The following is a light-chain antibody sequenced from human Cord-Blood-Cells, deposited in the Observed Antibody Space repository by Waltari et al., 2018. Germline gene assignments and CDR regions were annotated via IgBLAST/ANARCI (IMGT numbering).Light chain of an antibody. CDR2: GAS. CDR1: QSVSSSY. CDR3: QQYGSSPLT. J-gene: IGKJ4*01. Sequence: EIVLTQSPGPLSLSPGERATLSCRASQSVSSSYLAWYQQKPGQAPRLLIYGASSRATGIPDRFSGSGSGTDFTLTISRLEPEDFAVYYCQQYGSSPLTFGG. V-gene: IGKV3-20*01.